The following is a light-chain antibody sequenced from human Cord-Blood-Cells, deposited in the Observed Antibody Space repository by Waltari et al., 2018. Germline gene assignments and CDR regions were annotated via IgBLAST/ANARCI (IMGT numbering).Light chain of an antibody. CDR3: CSYAGSYTV. J-gene: IGLJ3*02. V-gene: IGLV1-47*01. CDR1: SSNIGSNY. Sequence: QSVLTQPPSASGTPGQRVTISCSGSSSNIGSNYVYWYQQLPGTAPKLLIYRNNQRPSGVPDRFSGSKSGNTASLTISGLQAEDEADYYCCSYAGSYTVFGGGTKLTVL. CDR2: RNN.